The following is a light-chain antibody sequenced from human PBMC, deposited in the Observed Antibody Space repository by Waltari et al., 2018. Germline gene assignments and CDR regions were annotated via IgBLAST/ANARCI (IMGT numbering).Light chain of an antibody. CDR3: AAWDDSLSAHVV. V-gene: IGLV1-47*01. J-gene: IGLJ2*01. CDR2: RNN. Sequence: QSVLTQPPSASGTPGQRVTIPCSGSSSNIGSNYVYWYQQPPGTAPKLLIYRNNQRPSGVPDRFSGSKSGTSASLAISGLRSEDEADYYCAAWDDSLSAHVVFGGGTKLTVL. CDR1: SSNIGSNY.